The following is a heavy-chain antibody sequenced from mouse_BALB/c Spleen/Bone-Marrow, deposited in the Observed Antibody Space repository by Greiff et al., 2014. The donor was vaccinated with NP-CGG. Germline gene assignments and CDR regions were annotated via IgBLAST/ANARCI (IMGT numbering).Heavy chain of an antibody. D-gene: IGHD2-4*01. J-gene: IGHJ1*01. V-gene: IGHV1-59*01. Sequence: VQLQQSGAELVKPGASVKMSCKASGYTFTSYWMHWVKQRPGQGLEWIGVIDPSDSYTSYNQKFKGKATLTVDTSSSTAYMQLSSLTSEDSAVYYCARGDYDWCFDVWGAGTPVTVSS. CDR3: ARGDYDWCFDV. CDR1: GYTFTSYW. CDR2: IDPSDSYT.